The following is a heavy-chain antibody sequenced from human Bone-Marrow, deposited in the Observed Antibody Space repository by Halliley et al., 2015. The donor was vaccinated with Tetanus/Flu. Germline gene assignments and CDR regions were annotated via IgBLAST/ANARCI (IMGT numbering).Heavy chain of an antibody. J-gene: IGHJ3*02. V-gene: IGHV4-4*06. CDR2: IYESGDT. Sequence: EIYESGDTNYNPSLRSRVTMSVDTSKNQFSLILTSVSAADTAVYYCARGPSIVVETGKTDAFDIWGQGTMVPVSS. CDR3: ARGPSIVVETGKTDAFDI. D-gene: IGHD2-21*02.